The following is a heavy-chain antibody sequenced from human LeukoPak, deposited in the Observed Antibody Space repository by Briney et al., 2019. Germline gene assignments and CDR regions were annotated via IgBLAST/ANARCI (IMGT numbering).Heavy chain of an antibody. V-gene: IGHV4-59*01. CDR2: IYYSGST. CDR1: GGSISSYY. D-gene: IGHD3-16*01. Sequence: SETLSLTCTVSGGSISSYYWSWIRQPPGKGLEWIGYIYYSGSTNYNPSLKSQVTISVDTSKNQFSLKLSSVTAADTAVYYCARERGRGWFDPWGQGTLVTVSS. CDR3: ARERGRGWFDP. J-gene: IGHJ5*02.